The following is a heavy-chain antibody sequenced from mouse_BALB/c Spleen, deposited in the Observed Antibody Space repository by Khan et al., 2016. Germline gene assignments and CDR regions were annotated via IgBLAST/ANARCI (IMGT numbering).Heavy chain of an antibody. CDR2: ISYSGST. CDR3: AREDEDYFDY. J-gene: IGHJ2*01. Sequence: EVQLQESGPGLVKPSQSLSLTCTVTGYSITSDYAWNWIRQFQGNKLEWMGDISYSGSTSYNPSLKSRLSITRDTSKNQFFLQLNSVTTEDTSTYYCAREDEDYFDYWGQGTTLTVSS. V-gene: IGHV3-2*02. CDR1: GYSITSDYA.